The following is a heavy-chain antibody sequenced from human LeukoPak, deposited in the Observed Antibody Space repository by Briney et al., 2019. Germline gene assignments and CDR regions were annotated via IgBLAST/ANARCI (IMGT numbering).Heavy chain of an antibody. CDR2: ISFDGSNK. Sequence: SGGSLRLSCAASGFAFNTYTVHWVRQGPGKGLDWVVVISFDGSNKYYADSVKGRFTISRDNSRNTLYLQMNSLGAEDTAVYYCTNGWDVWGQGTLVTVSS. CDR3: TNGWDV. J-gene: IGHJ4*02. CDR1: GFAFNTYT. V-gene: IGHV3-30*04. D-gene: IGHD6-19*01.